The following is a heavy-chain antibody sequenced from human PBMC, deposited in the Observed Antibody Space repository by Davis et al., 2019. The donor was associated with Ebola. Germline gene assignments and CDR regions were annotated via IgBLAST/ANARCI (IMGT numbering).Heavy chain of an antibody. Sequence: GESLKISCAVSGFTFSSHAMHWVRQAPGKGLEWVAHISYDGSNENYADSVKGRFAVSRDNSRNTLYLQMNSLRAEDTAVYYCATTPQYSSGQNKPFDYWGQGTLVTVSS. CDR2: ISYDGSNE. CDR3: ATTPQYSSGQNKPFDY. D-gene: IGHD6-19*01. J-gene: IGHJ4*02. CDR1: GFTFSSHA. V-gene: IGHV3-30*09.